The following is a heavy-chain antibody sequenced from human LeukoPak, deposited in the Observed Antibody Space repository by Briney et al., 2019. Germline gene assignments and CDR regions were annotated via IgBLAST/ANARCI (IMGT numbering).Heavy chain of an antibody. CDR3: ARESSGWTWYFDY. D-gene: IGHD6-19*01. J-gene: IGHJ4*02. CDR2: INRGGST. CDR1: GGSFNDYY. V-gene: IGHV4-34*01. Sequence: SETLSLTCAVYGGSFNDYYWSWIRQSPGKGLEWIGEINRGGSTNYSPSLKSRVTISVDTSKSQFSLKLTSVTAADTAVYYCARESSGWTWYFDYWGQGTLVTVSS.